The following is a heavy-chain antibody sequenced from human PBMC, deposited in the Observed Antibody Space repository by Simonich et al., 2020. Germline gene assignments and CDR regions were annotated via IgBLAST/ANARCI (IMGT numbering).Heavy chain of an antibody. J-gene: IGHJ3*02. Sequence: QVQLQQWGAGLLKPSETLSLTCAVYGGSFSGYYWSWIRQPPGKGLEWNGEINHRGNTNTNPAPKRRVTISVDASKNQFSLKRSSVTAADTAVYYGARGKGWKNAFDIWGQGTMVTVSS. CDR1: GGSFSGYY. CDR3: ARGKGWKNAFDI. D-gene: IGHD1-1*01. CDR2: INHRGNT. V-gene: IGHV4-34*01.